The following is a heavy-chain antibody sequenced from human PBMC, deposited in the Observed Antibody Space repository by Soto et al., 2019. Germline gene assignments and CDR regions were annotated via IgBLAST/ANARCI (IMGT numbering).Heavy chain of an antibody. Sequence: QVQLVESGGGVVQPGRSLRLSCAASGFTLSSYSMHWVRQAPGKGLDWVSVISYDGNKKLYGDSVKGRFSISRDTSKNTVYLQMNSLRPEDTAVYYSARSIAVSSLDYWGQGTLVSVSS. CDR1: GFTLSSYS. D-gene: IGHD6-19*01. CDR3: ARSIAVSSLDY. V-gene: IGHV3-30-3*01. J-gene: IGHJ4*02. CDR2: ISYDGNKK.